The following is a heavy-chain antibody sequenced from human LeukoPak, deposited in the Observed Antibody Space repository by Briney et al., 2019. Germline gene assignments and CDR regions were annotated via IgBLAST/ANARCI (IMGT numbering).Heavy chain of an antibody. D-gene: IGHD3-10*01. J-gene: IGHJ4*02. V-gene: IGHV3-23*01. Sequence: HPGGSLRLSCAASGFTFSSYAMSWVRQAPGKGLEWVSGVSGSGGSTYYADSVKGRFTISRDNSKNTLYLQMNSLRAEDTAVYYCAKDVSVWFRELRDWGQGTLVTVSS. CDR3: AKDVSVWFRELRD. CDR2: VSGSGGST. CDR1: GFTFSSYA.